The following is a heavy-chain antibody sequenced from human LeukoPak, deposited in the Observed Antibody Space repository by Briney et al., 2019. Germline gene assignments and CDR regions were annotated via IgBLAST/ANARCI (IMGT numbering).Heavy chain of an antibody. D-gene: IGHD3-22*01. J-gene: IGHJ4*02. CDR2: ISGSGGST. CDR3: ATETYYYDSSGYYH. V-gene: IGHV3-23*01. CDR1: GFTFSSYA. Sequence: PGGSLRLSCAVSGFTFSSYAMSWVRQAPGKGLEGVSAISGSGGSTYNADSVKGRFTISRDNSKNTLYLQMNSLRAEDTAVYYCATETYYYDSSGYYHWGQGTLVTVSS.